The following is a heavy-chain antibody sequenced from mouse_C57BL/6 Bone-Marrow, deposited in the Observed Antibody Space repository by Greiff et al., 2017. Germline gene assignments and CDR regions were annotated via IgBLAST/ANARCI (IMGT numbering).Heavy chain of an antibody. D-gene: IGHD1-1*01. V-gene: IGHV1-74*01. CDR1: GYTFTSYW. J-gene: IGHJ2*01. CDR3: AMDYGSSYFYFDY. CDR2: IHPSDSDT. Sequence: QVQLQQPGAELVKPGASVKVSCKASGYTFTSYWMHWVKQRPGQGLEWIGRIHPSDSDTNYNQKFKGKATLTVDKSSSTAYMQLSSLTSEDSAVYYCAMDYGSSYFYFDYWGQGTTLTVSS.